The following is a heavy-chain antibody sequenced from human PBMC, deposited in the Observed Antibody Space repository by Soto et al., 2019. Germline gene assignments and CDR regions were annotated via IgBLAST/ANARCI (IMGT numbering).Heavy chain of an antibody. CDR1: GFTFSSYA. J-gene: IGHJ4*02. D-gene: IGHD1-1*01. V-gene: IGHV3-30-3*01. Sequence: QAQLVESGGGVVQPGRSLRLSCAASGFTFSSYAMHWVRQAPGKGLEWVAVISYDGNNKYYPDSVKGRFTISRDNSKNTLYLQMNSLSPEDTAVYYCARDEGTTGTIPKDYWGQGTLVTVSS. CDR2: ISYDGNNK. CDR3: ARDEGTTGTIPKDY.